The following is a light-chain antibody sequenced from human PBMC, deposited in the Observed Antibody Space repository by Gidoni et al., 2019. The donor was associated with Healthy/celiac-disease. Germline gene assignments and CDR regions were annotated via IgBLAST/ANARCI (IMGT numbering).Light chain of an antibody. J-gene: IGKJ1*01. V-gene: IGKV4-1*01. CDR2: WAS. CDR3: QQYYSTPQT. Sequence: DVVINQSPDSLAVSLGERATINCKSSQSVLYSSNNKNYLAWYQQKPGPPPKLLIYWASTRESGVLDRFSGSGSGTDFTLTISSLQAEDVAVYYCQQYYSTPQTFGQWTKVEIK. CDR1: QSVLYSSNNKNY.